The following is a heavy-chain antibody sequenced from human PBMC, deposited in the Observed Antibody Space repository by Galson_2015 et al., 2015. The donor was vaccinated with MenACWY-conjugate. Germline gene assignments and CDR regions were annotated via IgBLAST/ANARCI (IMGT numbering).Heavy chain of an antibody. D-gene: IGHD3-22*01. J-gene: IGHJ4*02. CDR2: ISGSGGST. Sequence: LRLSCAASGFTFSSYAMSWVRQAPGKGLEWVSAISGSGGSTYYADSVKGRFTISRDNSKNTLYLQMNSLGAEDTAVYYCAKFVYDSSGYFLYFDYWGQGTLVTVSS. CDR1: GFTFSSYA. CDR3: AKFVYDSSGYFLYFDY. V-gene: IGHV3-23*01.